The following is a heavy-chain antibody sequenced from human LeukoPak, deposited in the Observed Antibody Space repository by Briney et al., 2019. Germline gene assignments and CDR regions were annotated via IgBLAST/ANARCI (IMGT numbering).Heavy chain of an antibody. D-gene: IGHD1-26*01. V-gene: IGHV3-7*01. CDR3: ARDTDGSLDY. Sequence: GGSLRLSCAASGFTFTNSWMAWVRQAPGKGLEWVANIKQDGSTKHYADALKGRFTISRDNPKNSLYLQMNSLIADDTAVYYCARDTDGSLDYWGQGILVTVAS. CDR2: IKQDGSTK. CDR1: GFTFTNSW. J-gene: IGHJ4*02.